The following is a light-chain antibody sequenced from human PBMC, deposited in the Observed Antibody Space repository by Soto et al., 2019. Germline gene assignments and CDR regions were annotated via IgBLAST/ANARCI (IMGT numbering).Light chain of an antibody. CDR2: AAS. CDR3: QHYSTNQFT. V-gene: IGKV1-8*01. Sequence: ATRMTQSPSSFSASTGDRVNITCRADQGVSSYLAWYQQKPGRAPKLLIYAASTLQSGAPYTFSGSGSGTDITLNISCLQSEDYATYSSQHYSTNQFTFRPRTKVDVK. CDR1: QGVSSY. J-gene: IGKJ3*01.